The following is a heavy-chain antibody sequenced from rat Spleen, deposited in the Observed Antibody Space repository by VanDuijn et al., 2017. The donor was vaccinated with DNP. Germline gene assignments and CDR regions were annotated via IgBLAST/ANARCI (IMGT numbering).Heavy chain of an antibody. CDR1: GFTFSDSY. V-gene: IGHV5-22*01. D-gene: IGHD1-12*02. Sequence: EVRLVESGGDLVQPGRSLKLSCAASGFTFSDSYMAWVRQAPTKGLEWVASISYDGRSTYYGDSVKGRFTISRDNAKSTLYLQVDSLRSEDTATYYCARHDEGNYYDGSNWFAYWGQGTLVTVSS. CDR3: ARHDEGNYYDGSNWFAY. CDR2: ISYDGRST. J-gene: IGHJ3*01.